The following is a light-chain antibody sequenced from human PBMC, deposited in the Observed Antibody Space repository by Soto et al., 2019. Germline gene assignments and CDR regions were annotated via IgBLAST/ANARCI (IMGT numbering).Light chain of an antibody. Sequence: EIVLTQSPATLSLSPGERATLSCRASQSVSSYLAWYQQKPGQAPRLLIYGASSRATGIPDRFSGSGSGTDFTLTISRLEPEDFAVYYCQQYGSSQWTFGQGTK. CDR1: QSVSSY. V-gene: IGKV3-20*01. CDR2: GAS. J-gene: IGKJ1*01. CDR3: QQYGSSQWT.